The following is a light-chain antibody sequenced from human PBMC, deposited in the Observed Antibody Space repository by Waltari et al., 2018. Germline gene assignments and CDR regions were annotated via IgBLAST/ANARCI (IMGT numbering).Light chain of an antibody. V-gene: IGKV4-1*01. Sequence: DIVMTQSPDSLAVSLGERATINCKSSQSVLYSSNNKNYLAWYQHKPGQPPKLLIYWASTRESWVPDRFSGSGSGTDFTLTISSLQAEDVAVYYCQQYYSTPPTFGQGTRLEIK. CDR1: QSVLYSSNNKNY. J-gene: IGKJ5*01. CDR3: QQYYSTPPT. CDR2: WAS.